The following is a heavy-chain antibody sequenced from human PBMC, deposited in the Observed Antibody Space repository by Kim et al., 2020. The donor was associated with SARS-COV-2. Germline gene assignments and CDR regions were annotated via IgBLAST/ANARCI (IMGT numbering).Heavy chain of an antibody. D-gene: IGHD3-9*01. J-gene: IGHJ6*02. CDR1: GFTFSTYA. CDR3: ARGGGGEILTGYTRPYYYYGMDV. Sequence: GWSLRLSCVTSGFTFSTYAMHWVRQVPGKGLEWVSVSASTGDTYSLDSVKGRFTISRDDAKNSLFLQMNSLTPGDTAVYYCARGGGGEILTGYTRPYYYYGMDVWGQGTPVTVSS. V-gene: IGHV3-13*01. CDR2: SASTGDT.